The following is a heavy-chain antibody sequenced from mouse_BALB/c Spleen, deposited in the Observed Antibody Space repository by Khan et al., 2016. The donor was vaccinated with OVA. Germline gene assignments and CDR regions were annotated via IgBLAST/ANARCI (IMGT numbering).Heavy chain of an antibody. V-gene: IGHV5-6*01. Sequence: EVELVESGGDLVKPGGSLKLSCAASGFTFSSYSMSWVRQTPDKRLEWVASISSGGDYTYYPDIVKGRFTISRDNAKNTLYLQMSSLKSEDTAMYYCASHVAGAFDYWGQGTLVTVSA. J-gene: IGHJ3*01. CDR2: ISSGGDYT. CDR3: ASHVAGAFDY. D-gene: IGHD1-1*01. CDR1: GFTFSSYS.